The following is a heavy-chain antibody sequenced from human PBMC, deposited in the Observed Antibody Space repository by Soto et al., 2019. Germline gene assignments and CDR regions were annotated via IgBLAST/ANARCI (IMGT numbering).Heavy chain of an antibody. CDR1: GYTFTSFD. V-gene: IGHV1-8*01. CDR2: MNPNSGNT. J-gene: IGHJ4*02. D-gene: IGHD2-15*01. CDR3: GGGPPNYCVGGSCSSFIRFHY. Sequence: QVQLVQSGAEVQRPGASVKVSCKTSGYTFTSFDINWVRQATGQGLEWMGWMNPNSGNTGYAQMFQGGVTIPRTTPISTAYVGRGSLGSEEPAFFFCGGGPPNYCVGGSCSSFIRFHYGGRGPLAPVSS.